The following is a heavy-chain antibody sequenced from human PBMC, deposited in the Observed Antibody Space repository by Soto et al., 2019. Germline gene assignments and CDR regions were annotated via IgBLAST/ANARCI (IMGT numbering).Heavy chain of an antibody. V-gene: IGHV1-18*04. Sequence: ASVKVSCKASGYTFTNYSISWVRQAPGHGLEWMGWISAYNGYTNYAQKLQGRVTMTTDTSTSTAYMELRSLRSDDTAVYYCARGAYYYGSGSYYLRYYGMDVWRQGTTVTVSS. CDR1: GYTFTNYS. D-gene: IGHD3-10*01. CDR2: ISAYNGYT. J-gene: IGHJ6*02. CDR3: ARGAYYYGSGSYYLRYYGMDV.